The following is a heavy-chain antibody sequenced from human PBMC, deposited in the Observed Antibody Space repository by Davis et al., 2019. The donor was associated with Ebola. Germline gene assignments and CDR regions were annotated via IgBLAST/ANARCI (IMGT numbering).Heavy chain of an antibody. Sequence: ASVQVSCKASGYIFTNHAMHWVRQAPGQRLEWMGWISTGNGNARYSQKFQGRVTITRDTSATTAYMELSSLKSEDTAVYYCARLGTSADYYAMDVWGQGTTVTVSS. CDR1: GYIFTNHA. CDR2: ISTGNGNA. J-gene: IGHJ6*02. V-gene: IGHV1-3*04. CDR3: ARLGTSADYYAMDV.